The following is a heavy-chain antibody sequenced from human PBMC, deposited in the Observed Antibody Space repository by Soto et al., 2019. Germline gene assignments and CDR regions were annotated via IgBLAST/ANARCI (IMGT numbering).Heavy chain of an antibody. Sequence: QITLKESGPTLVKPTQTLTLTCTFSGFSLTTSGVGVGWIRQPPGKAPEWLALIYWNDDKRYSPSLRSRLTITKGTSKNQVVLTMTDMDPVDTXXXXCAHRLGSRGSFDYWGQGSLVTVSS. CDR1: GFSLTTSGVG. V-gene: IGHV2-5*01. CDR2: IYWNDDK. J-gene: IGHJ4*02. D-gene: IGHD6-25*01. CDR3: AHRLGSRGSFDY.